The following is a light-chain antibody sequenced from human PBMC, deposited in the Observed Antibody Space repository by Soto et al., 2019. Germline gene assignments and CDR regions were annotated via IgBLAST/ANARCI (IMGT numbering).Light chain of an antibody. CDR2: DNN. CDR1: SSNIGNNF. CDR3: ETWDSSLSAGV. J-gene: IGLJ3*02. V-gene: IGLV1-51*01. Sequence: QSVLTQPPSVSAAPGQKVTISCSGSSSNIGNNFVSWYKQLPGTAPKLLIYDNNKRPSGIPDRFSGSKSGTSATLGITGLQTGDEADYYCETWDSSLSAGVFGGGTKVTVL.